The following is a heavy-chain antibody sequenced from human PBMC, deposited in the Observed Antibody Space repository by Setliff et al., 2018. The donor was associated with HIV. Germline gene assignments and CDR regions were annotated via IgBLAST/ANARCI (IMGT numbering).Heavy chain of an antibody. CDR1: GGSISSLNW. Sequence: SETLSLTCAVSGGSISSLNWWSWVRQPPGKGLEWIGEIYHSGRTSYNPSLKSRASISVDKSKNQFSLKLSSVTAADTAVYYCARWDSMGYGSGSGVKWFDHWGQGTLVTVSS. CDR2: IYHSGRT. CDR3: ARWDSMGYGSGSGVKWFDH. D-gene: IGHD3-10*01. V-gene: IGHV4-4*02. J-gene: IGHJ5*02.